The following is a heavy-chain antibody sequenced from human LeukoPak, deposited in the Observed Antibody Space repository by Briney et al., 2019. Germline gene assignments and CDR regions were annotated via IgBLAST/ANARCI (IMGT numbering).Heavy chain of an antibody. CDR1: GFTFSIYA. CDR3: AKVYYYDSSGRAFDY. V-gene: IGHV3-23*01. J-gene: IGHJ4*02. D-gene: IGHD3-22*01. CDR2: IGGDGGST. Sequence: PGGTLRLSCVASGFTFSIYAMNWVRQAPGKGLEWVSAIGGDGGSTFYADSVKGRFTIARDNSKNTLYLQMNSLRAEDTAVYYCAKVYYYDSSGRAFDYWGQGTLVTVSS.